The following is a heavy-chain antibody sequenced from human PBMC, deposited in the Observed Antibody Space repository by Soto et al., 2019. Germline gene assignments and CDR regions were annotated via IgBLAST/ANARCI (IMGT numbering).Heavy chain of an antibody. CDR1: GGSFSGYY. Sequence: PSETLSLTCAVYGGSFSGYYWSWIRQPPGKGLEWIGEINHSGSTNYNPSLKSRVTISVDTSKNQFSLKLSSVTAADTAVYYCASVGRRDGYNTPQRYFDYWGQGTLVTVSS. CDR2: INHSGST. D-gene: IGHD5-18*01. CDR3: ASVGRRDGYNTPQRYFDY. V-gene: IGHV4-34*01. J-gene: IGHJ4*02.